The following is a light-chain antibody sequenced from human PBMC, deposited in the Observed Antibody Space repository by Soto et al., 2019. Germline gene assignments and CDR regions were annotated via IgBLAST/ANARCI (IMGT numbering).Light chain of an antibody. V-gene: IGKV3-20*01. Sequence: EIVLTQSPGTLSLSPGERATLSCRASQSVSSSYLAWNQQKPGQAPRLLIYGASSRATGIPDRFSGSGSGTDFTLTISRLEPADFAVYYCQQYGSLPYTFGQGTKLEIK. CDR3: QQYGSLPYT. J-gene: IGKJ2*01. CDR1: QSVSSSY. CDR2: GAS.